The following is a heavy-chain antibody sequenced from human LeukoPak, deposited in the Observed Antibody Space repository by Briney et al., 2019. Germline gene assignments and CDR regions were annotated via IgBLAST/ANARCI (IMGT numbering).Heavy chain of an antibody. J-gene: IGHJ4*02. CDR3: AKDGEGYCSSTSCYLLDY. CDR1: GFTFDDYA. Sequence: PAGPLSFVCAASGFTFDDYAMHSVRQAPGKGLQWVSLISWDGCSTYYADSLKGRFTISPDNSKNSLYLQINSLRAEDTALYYCAKDGEGYCSSTSCYLLDYWGRGTLVTVSS. CDR2: ISWDGCST. V-gene: IGHV3-43D*03. D-gene: IGHD2-2*01.